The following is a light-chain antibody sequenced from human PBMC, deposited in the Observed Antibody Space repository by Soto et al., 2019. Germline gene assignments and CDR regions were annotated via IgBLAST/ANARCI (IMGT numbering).Light chain of an antibody. CDR3: CSYAGSYTFYV. CDR1: TSDVGGYDY. Sequence: SVLTQPPPVSGAPGQSVTLSFPGTTSDVGGYDYVSWYQHHPGTAPKLMIYDVSMRPSGVPDRFSGSKSGSTASLTISGLQAEDEGDYYCCSYAGSYTFYVFGTGTKVTV. V-gene: IGLV2-11*01. CDR2: DVS. J-gene: IGLJ1*01.